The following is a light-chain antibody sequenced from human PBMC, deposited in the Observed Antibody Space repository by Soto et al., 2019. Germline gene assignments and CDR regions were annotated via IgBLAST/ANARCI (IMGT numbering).Light chain of an antibody. CDR2: GAS. J-gene: IGKJ2*01. CDR1: QSVTSN. Sequence: EVVMTQSPATLSVSPGERATLSCRASQSVTSNLAWYQQKPGQAPRLLIYGASTRATGIPARFSGSGSGTECTLTISRLQSEDFAVYYCQQYNNWPPYTFGQGTKQEIK. CDR3: QQYNNWPPYT. V-gene: IGKV3-15*01.